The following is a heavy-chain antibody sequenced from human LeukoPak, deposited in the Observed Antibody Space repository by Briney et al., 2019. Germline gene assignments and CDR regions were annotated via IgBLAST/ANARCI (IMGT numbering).Heavy chain of an antibody. Sequence: AASVKVSCKASGYTFTSFGISWVRQAPGQGLEWMGRIIPILGIANYAQKFQGRVTITADKSTSTAYMELSSLRSEDTAVYYCARKYSYGPYGMDVWGQGTTVTVSS. V-gene: IGHV1-69*04. D-gene: IGHD5-18*01. J-gene: IGHJ6*02. CDR1: GYTFTSFG. CDR2: IIPILGIA. CDR3: ARKYSYGPYGMDV.